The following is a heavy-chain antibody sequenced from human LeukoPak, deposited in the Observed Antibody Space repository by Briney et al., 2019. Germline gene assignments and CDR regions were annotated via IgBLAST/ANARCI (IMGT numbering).Heavy chain of an antibody. CDR3: ARAERRITIFGVVIPNLH. CDR2: ISSSSSTI. CDR1: GFTFSSYS. D-gene: IGHD3-3*01. V-gene: IGHV3-48*01. Sequence: GGSLRLSCAASGFTFSSYSMNWVRQAPGKGLEWVSYISSSSSTIYYADSVKGRFTISRDNAKNSLYLQMNSLRAEDTAVYYCARAERRITIFGVVIPNLHWGQGTLVTVSS. J-gene: IGHJ4*02.